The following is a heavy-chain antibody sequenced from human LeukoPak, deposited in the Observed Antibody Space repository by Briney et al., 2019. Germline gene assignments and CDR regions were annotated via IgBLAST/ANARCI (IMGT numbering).Heavy chain of an antibody. Sequence: GESLKISCNGAGYXFSNYWIAWVRQTPEKGLEWMGIIYPGDSETRCSPSFQGQVTMSVDKSSSTAFLQWSSLKASDSAMYYCARHFKSSWSIPFGYYYGMDVWGQGTTVTVSS. V-gene: IGHV5-51*01. CDR3: ARHFKSSWSIPFGYYYGMDV. CDR2: IYPGDSET. J-gene: IGHJ6*02. CDR1: GYXFSNYW. D-gene: IGHD6-13*01.